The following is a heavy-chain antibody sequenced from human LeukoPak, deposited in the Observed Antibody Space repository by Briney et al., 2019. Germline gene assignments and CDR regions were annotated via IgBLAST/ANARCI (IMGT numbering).Heavy chain of an antibody. Sequence: SETLSLTCTVSGDSIDDSYWSWIRQSPGKGLEWIGYISYSGSTNYNPPLKSRVTISFDTSKNQFSLRLTSVTAADTAVYSCATMTTVTMYSYYFDSWGQGTLVTVSS. CDR3: ATMTTVTMYSYYFDS. CDR1: GDSIDDSY. V-gene: IGHV4-59*01. D-gene: IGHD4-11*01. J-gene: IGHJ4*02. CDR2: ISYSGST.